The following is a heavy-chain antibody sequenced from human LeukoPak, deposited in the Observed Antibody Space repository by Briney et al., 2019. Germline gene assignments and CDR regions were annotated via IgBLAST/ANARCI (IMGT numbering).Heavy chain of an antibody. V-gene: IGHV1-2*02. D-gene: IGHD2-21*02. CDR3: ASAVVTLGYYYGMDV. CDR2: INPNSGGT. J-gene: IGHJ6*02. Sequence: GASVKVSCKASGYTFTGYYMHWVRQAPGQGLEWMGWINPNSGGTNYAQKFQGRVTMTRDTSISTAYMELSRLRSDDTAVYYCASAVVTLGYYYGMDVWGQGTTVTVSS. CDR1: GYTFTGYY.